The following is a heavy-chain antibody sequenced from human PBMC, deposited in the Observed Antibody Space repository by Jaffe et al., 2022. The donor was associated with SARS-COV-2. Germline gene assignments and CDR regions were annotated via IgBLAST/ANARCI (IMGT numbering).Heavy chain of an antibody. V-gene: IGHV5-51*01. Sequence: EVQLVQSGAEVKKPGESLKISCKASGYIFTNHWIGWVRQMPGKGLEWMGIIYPGDSYTTYSPSFQGQVTISADKSISTAFLQWSSLQASDTAMYYCARHYTISSGPDSWGQGTLVTVSS. CDR3: ARHYTISSGPDS. D-gene: IGHD6-6*01. CDR1: GYIFTNHW. CDR2: IYPGDSYT. J-gene: IGHJ4*02.